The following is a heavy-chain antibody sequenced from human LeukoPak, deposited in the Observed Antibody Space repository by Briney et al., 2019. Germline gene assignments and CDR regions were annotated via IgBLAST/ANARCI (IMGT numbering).Heavy chain of an antibody. CDR3: ARASTVRGVIRADNYYYYMDV. CDR2: VYSSGST. V-gene: IGHV4-59*01. J-gene: IGHJ6*03. CDR1: GGSMTSYY. D-gene: IGHD3-10*01. Sequence: SETLSLTCSVSGGSMTSYYWTWSRQPPGKGLEWIGYVYSSGSTIYNPSLQSRFTISVDTSKSQFSLKVRSVTAADTAVYYCARASTVRGVIRADNYYYYMDVWGKGTTVTVSS.